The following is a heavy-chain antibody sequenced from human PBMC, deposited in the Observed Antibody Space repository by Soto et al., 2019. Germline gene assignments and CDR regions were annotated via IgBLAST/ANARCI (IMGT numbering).Heavy chain of an antibody. CDR1: GFSLSTSGMC. D-gene: IGHD2-2*02. CDR2: IDWDDDK. CDR3: ARTPIVVVPAAIGARYYYYGMDV. J-gene: IGHJ6*02. V-gene: IGHV2-70*01. Sequence: SGPTLVNPTQTLTLTCTFSGFSLSTSGMCVSWIRQPPGKALEWLALIDWDDDKYYSTSLKTRLTISKDTAKNQVVLTMTNMDPVDTATYYCARTPIVVVPAAIGARYYYYGMDVWGQGSTVTAP.